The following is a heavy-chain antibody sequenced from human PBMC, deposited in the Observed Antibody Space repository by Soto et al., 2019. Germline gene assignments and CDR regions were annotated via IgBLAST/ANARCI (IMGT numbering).Heavy chain of an antibody. CDR3: AMFVPEQQLPAGWFDP. Sequence: GGSLRLSCAASGFTFSSYAMSWVRQAPGKGLEWVSAISGSGGSTYYADSVKGRFTISRDNSKNTLYLQMNSLRAEDTAVYYCAMFVPEQQLPAGWFDPWGQGTLVTVSS. CDR1: GFTFSSYA. D-gene: IGHD6-13*01. V-gene: IGHV3-23*01. CDR2: ISGSGGST. J-gene: IGHJ5*02.